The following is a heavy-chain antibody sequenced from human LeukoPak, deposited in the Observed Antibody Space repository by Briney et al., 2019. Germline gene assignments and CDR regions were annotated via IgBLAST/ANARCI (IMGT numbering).Heavy chain of an antibody. CDR1: GFTFSSYA. Sequence: RGSLRLSCAASGFTFSSYAMSWVRQAPGKGLQWVSAISGGGGSTYYADSVKGRFTISRDNSKNTLYLQMNSLRAEDTAVYYCAKAYCGGDCYSSGAYWGQGTLVTVSS. V-gene: IGHV3-23*01. D-gene: IGHD2-21*02. CDR2: ISGGGGST. CDR3: AKAYCGGDCYSSGAY. J-gene: IGHJ4*02.